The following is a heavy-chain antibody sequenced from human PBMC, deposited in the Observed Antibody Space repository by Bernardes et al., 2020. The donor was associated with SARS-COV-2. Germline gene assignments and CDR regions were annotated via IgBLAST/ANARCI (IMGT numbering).Heavy chain of an antibody. D-gene: IGHD1-26*01. V-gene: IGHV3-21*01. CDR3: VRSGGDY. Sequence: GGSLRLSCAGSGFTFSGHGFNWVRQAPGKGLEWVSSISDNSRRIYFADSVKGRFSISRDNAKESVYLEMNSLRVEDTAMYYCVRSGGDYWGQGTLVTVSS. J-gene: IGHJ4*02. CDR2: ISDNSRRI. CDR1: GFTFSGHG.